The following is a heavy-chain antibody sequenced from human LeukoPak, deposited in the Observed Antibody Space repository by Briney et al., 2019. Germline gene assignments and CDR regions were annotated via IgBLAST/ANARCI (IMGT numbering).Heavy chain of an antibody. Sequence: GRSLRLSCAASGFAFSSSGMHWVRQAPGKGLEWVGLIWYDGSSKYYADSVKGRFAISRDNSKNTLYLQMNSLRAEDTALYYCARDYGSGSYYKGYFDYWGQGTLVTVSS. J-gene: IGHJ4*02. D-gene: IGHD3-10*01. CDR1: GFAFSSSG. CDR2: IWYDGSSK. V-gene: IGHV3-33*01. CDR3: ARDYGSGSYYKGYFDY.